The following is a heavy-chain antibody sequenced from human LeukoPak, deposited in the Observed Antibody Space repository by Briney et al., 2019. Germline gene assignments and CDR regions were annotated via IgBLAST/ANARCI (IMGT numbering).Heavy chain of an antibody. CDR2: FSYSGST. CDR1: GGSISSSGYY. CDR3: ARSRSSSWYLLDY. V-gene: IGHV4-39*07. Sequence: SETLSLTCTVSGGSISSSGYYWGWIRQPPGKGLEWIGSFSYSGSTYYNPSLKSRVTISVDTSKNQFSLKVSSVTAADTAVYYCARSRSSSWYLLDYWGLGTLVTVSS. J-gene: IGHJ4*02. D-gene: IGHD6-13*01.